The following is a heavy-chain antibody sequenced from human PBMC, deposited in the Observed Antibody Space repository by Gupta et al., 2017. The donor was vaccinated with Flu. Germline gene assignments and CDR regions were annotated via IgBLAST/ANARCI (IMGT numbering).Heavy chain of an antibody. CDR2: ISSSGLST. CDR3: AKIGATTGVDY. J-gene: IGHJ4*02. Sequence: WVRQAPGKGLEWVSTISSSGLSTYYADSVKGRFTISRDNSKNSLYLQMNSLRAEDTAEYYCAKIGATTGVDYWGQGTLVTVSS. V-gene: IGHV3-23*01. D-gene: IGHD1-26*01.